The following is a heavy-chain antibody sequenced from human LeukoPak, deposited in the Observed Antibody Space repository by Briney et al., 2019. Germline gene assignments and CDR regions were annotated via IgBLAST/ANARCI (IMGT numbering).Heavy chain of an antibody. CDR2: ISSSGGTI. CDR1: GFTFGSYE. CDR3: AELGITMIGGV. J-gene: IGHJ6*04. Sequence: GGSLRLSCAASGFTFGSYEMNWVRQAPGKGLEWVSYISSSGGTIYYADSAKGRFTISRDNAKNSLYLQMNSLRAEDTAVYYCAELGITMIGGVWGKGTTVTISS. D-gene: IGHD3-10*02. V-gene: IGHV3-48*03.